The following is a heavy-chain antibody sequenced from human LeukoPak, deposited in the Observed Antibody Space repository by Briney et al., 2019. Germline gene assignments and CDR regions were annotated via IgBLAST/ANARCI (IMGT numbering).Heavy chain of an antibody. CDR2: INHSGST. V-gene: IGHV4-34*01. J-gene: IGHJ4*02. Sequence: SETLSLTCAVCGGSYSDYYWSWIRQPSGKGLEGIGEINHSGSTNYNPSLQSRVTISVDTSKNQFFLKLSSVTAADTAVNYWAINMIRGAHSPYSFDYWGQGTLVTVSS. CDR3: AINMIRGAHSPYSFDY. CDR1: GGSYSDYY. D-gene: IGHD3-10*01.